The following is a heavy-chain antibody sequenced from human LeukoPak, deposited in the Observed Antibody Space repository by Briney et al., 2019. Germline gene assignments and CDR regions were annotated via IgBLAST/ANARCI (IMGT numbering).Heavy chain of an antibody. V-gene: IGHV3-7*01. Sequence: GGSLRLSCAASGFTFSSYWMSWVRQAPGKGLEWVANIKQDGSEKYYVDSVKGRFTISRDNAKNSLYLQINSLRAEDTAVYYCAREDLGPYYYYYYMDVWGKGTTVTVSS. CDR2: IKQDGSEK. CDR1: GFTFSSYW. CDR3: AREDLGPYYYYYYMDV. J-gene: IGHJ6*03.